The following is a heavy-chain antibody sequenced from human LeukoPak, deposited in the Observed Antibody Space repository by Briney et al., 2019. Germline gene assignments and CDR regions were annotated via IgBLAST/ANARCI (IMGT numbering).Heavy chain of an antibody. CDR1: GFTFSTYW. D-gene: IGHD3-16*01. CDR2: ISNDGTTT. CDR3: ASTPRGGIDY. Sequence: PGGSLRLSCAASGFTFSTYWMHWARQAPGKGLVWVSRISNDGTTTTYADSVKGRFTISRDNARNTLYLQMNSLRAEDTAVYYCASTPRGGIDYWGQGTLVTVSS. J-gene: IGHJ4*02. V-gene: IGHV3-74*01.